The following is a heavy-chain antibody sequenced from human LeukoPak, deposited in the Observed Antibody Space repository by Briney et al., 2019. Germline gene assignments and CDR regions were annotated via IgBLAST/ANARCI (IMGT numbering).Heavy chain of an antibody. J-gene: IGHJ6*02. Sequence: SETLSLTCTVSGGSISSYYRSWIRQPPGKGLEWIGYIYYSGSTNYNPSLKSRVTISVDTSKNQFSLKLSSVTAADTAVYYCARHSSGWLSYYYYGMDVWGQGTTVTVSS. D-gene: IGHD6-19*01. CDR1: GGSISSYY. CDR2: IYYSGST. CDR3: ARHSSGWLSYYYYGMDV. V-gene: IGHV4-59*08.